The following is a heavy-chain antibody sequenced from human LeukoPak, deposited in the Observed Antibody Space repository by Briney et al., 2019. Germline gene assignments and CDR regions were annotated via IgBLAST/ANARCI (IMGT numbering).Heavy chain of an antibody. CDR1: GHTFTNYG. CDR3: ARVPPSAHQLLSSDY. D-gene: IGHD2-2*01. V-gene: IGHV1-18*04. CDR2: ISANNGET. Sequence: GASVKVSCKASGHTFTNYGISWVRQAPGQGLEWMAWISANNGETRYAQNLQGRVTMTTDTSTSTAYMELRSLRSDDTAVYYCARVPPSAHQLLSSDYWGQGTQVTVSS. J-gene: IGHJ4*02.